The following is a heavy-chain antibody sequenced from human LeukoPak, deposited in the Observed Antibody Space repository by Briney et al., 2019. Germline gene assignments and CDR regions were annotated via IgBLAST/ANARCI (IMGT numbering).Heavy chain of an antibody. V-gene: IGHV3-21*01. Sequence: GGSLRLSCAASGFTFSSYSMNWVRQAPGKGLEWVSSISSSSSYIYYANSVKGRFTISRDNAKNSLYLQMNSLRAEDTAVYYCARADSSGYYLTYYYYYMDVWGKGTTVTVSS. CDR1: GFTFSSYS. D-gene: IGHD3-22*01. J-gene: IGHJ6*03. CDR2: ISSSSSYI. CDR3: ARADSSGYYLTYYYYYMDV.